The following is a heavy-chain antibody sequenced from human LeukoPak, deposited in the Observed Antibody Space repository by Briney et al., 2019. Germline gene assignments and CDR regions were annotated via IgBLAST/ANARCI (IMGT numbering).Heavy chain of an antibody. J-gene: IGHJ4*02. CDR1: GYSISSGYY. Sequence: SETLSLTCTVSGYSISSGYYWGWIRQPPGKGLEWIGSIYHSGSTYYNPSLESRVTISVDTSKNQFSLKLNSVTAADTAVYYCARGDYYDSSGIDYWGQGTLVTVSS. V-gene: IGHV4-38-2*02. CDR3: ARGDYYDSSGIDY. D-gene: IGHD3-22*01. CDR2: IYHSGST.